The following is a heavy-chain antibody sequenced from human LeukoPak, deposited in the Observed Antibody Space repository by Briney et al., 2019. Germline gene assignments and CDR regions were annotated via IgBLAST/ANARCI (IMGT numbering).Heavy chain of an antibody. CDR1: GYSFKTYW. CDR2: IYPGDSDT. V-gene: IGHV5-51*01. Sequence: GESLKISCKGSGYSFKTYWIGWVRQMPGKGLEWMGIIYPGDSDTRYSPSFQGQVTISADKSISTAYLQWSSLKASDTAMYYCARVGGTTGTKYYYYYYYMDVWGKGTTVTVSS. J-gene: IGHJ6*03. D-gene: IGHD1-1*01. CDR3: ARVGGTTGTKYYYYYYYMDV.